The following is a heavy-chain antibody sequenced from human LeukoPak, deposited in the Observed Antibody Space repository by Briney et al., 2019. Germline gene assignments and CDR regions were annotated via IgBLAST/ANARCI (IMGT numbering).Heavy chain of an antibody. CDR3: ARDSSSRYLDLDY. Sequence: GASVKVSCKASGYTFTGYYIHWVRQAPGQGLEWMGRINPNSGGTNYAQKFQGRVTMTRDTSISTAYMELSRLRSDDTAVYYCARDSSSRYLDLDYWGQGTLVTVSS. V-gene: IGHV1-2*06. J-gene: IGHJ4*02. D-gene: IGHD6-13*01. CDR1: GYTFTGYY. CDR2: INPNSGGT.